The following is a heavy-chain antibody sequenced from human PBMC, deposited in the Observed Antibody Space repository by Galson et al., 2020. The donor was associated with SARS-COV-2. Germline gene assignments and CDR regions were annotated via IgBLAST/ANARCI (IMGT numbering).Heavy chain of an antibody. J-gene: IGHJ3*02. D-gene: IGHD6-19*01. CDR1: GFTFSSYS. CDR3: ARGVIAVAGPDAFDI. CDR2: ISSSSSYI. Sequence: GESLKISCAASGFTFSSYSMNWVRQAPGKGLEWVSSISSSSSYIYYADSVKGRFTISRDNAKNSLYLQMNSLRAEDTAVYYCARGVIAVAGPDAFDIWGQGTMVTVSS. V-gene: IGHV3-21*01.